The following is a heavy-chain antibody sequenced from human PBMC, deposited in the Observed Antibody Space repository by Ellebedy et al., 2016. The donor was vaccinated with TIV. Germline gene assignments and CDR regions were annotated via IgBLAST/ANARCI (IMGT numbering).Heavy chain of an antibody. CDR1: GFNFDEYG. D-gene: IGHD6-19*01. Sequence: SLKISCAASGFNFDEYGMNWVRQAPGKGLEWVSGISRNSGEIGYADSVKGRFTISRDNAKTSLYLQMNSLRPEDTAFYYCAKSWYSSGPLVDAWGQGTLVTVSS. CDR2: ISRNSGEI. V-gene: IGHV3-9*01. J-gene: IGHJ5*02. CDR3: AKSWYSSGPLVDA.